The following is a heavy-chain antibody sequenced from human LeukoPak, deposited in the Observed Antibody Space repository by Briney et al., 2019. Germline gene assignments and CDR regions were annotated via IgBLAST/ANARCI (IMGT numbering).Heavy chain of an antibody. V-gene: IGHV1-8*01. Sequence: ASVKVSCKASGYTFTSYDINWVRQATGQGREWMGWMNPNSGNTGYAQKFQGRVTMTRNTSISTAYMELSSLRSEDTAVYYCARDAGIAVAGTPTGGDYWGQGTLVTVSS. CDR1: GYTFTSYD. D-gene: IGHD6-19*01. CDR3: ARDAGIAVAGTPTGGDY. CDR2: MNPNSGNT. J-gene: IGHJ4*02.